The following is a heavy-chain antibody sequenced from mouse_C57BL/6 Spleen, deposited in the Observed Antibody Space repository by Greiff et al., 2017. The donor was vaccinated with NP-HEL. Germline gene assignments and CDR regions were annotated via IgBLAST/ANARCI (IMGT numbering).Heavy chain of an antibody. CDR1: GYTFTSYW. CDR3: ARLGYDYPNYYAMDY. CDR2: IYPGSGST. V-gene: IGHV1-55*01. D-gene: IGHD2-4*01. Sequence: QVQLKQPGAELVKPGASVKMSCKASGYTFTSYWITWVKQRPGQGLEWIGDIYPGSGSTNYNEKFKSKATLTVDTSSSTAYMQLSSLTSEDSAVYYCARLGYDYPNYYAMDYWGQGTSVTVSS. J-gene: IGHJ4*01.